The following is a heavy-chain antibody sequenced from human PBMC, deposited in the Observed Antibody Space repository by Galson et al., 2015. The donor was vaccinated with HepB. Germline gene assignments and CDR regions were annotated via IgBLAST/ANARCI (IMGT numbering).Heavy chain of an antibody. V-gene: IGHV1-8*01. D-gene: IGHD4-11*01. Sequence: SVKVSCKASGSTFTSYDINWVRQATGQGLEWMGWMNPNSGNTGYAQKFQGRVMMTRDTSISTAYMELSSLRSEDTAVYYCARAPRRHDYKQQAYFDYWGQGTLVTVSS. CDR1: GSTFTSYD. CDR2: MNPNSGNT. J-gene: IGHJ4*02. CDR3: ARAPRRHDYKQQAYFDY.